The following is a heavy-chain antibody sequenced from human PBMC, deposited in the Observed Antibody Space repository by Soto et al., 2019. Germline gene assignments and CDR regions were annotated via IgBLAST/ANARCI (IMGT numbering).Heavy chain of an antibody. Sequence: SETLSLTCTVSGYSISSGYHWAWIRQPPGKGLEWLGSVHYSGNTYYNPSLKSRLTISVDKSKNQFSLNLSSVTAADTAVYYCARQDRVVAEGRWFDPWGQGTLVTVPQ. CDR3: ARQDRVVAEGRWFDP. CDR2: VHYSGNT. V-gene: IGHV4-38-2*02. CDR1: GYSISSGYH. J-gene: IGHJ5*02. D-gene: IGHD2-15*01.